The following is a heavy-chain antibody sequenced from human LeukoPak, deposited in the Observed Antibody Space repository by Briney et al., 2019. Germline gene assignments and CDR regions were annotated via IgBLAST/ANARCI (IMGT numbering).Heavy chain of an antibody. CDR3: ARGRTATLTDY. V-gene: IGHV4-59*01. Sequence: SETLSLTCTVSDGSISGYYWNWIRQPPGKGLEWLGFIYYSGGANYNPSLKSRVTISVDTSKNQCSLRLSSVTPADTAVYYCARGRTATLTDYWGQGTLVTVSS. CDR1: DGSISGYY. CDR2: IYYSGGA. D-gene: IGHD5-24*01. J-gene: IGHJ4*02.